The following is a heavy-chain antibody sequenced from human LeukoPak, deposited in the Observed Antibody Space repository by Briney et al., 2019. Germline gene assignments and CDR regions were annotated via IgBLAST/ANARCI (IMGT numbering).Heavy chain of an antibody. CDR2: IKPDGSDK. J-gene: IGHJ3*02. D-gene: IGHD5-24*01. CDR3: ATISAQTFDI. Sequence: PGGSLRLSCVGSGLTFSSYWVNWVRQSPGKGLEWVANIKPDGSDKYYVDSARGRFTVSRDNAKNSAFLQMNSLRAEDTAIYYCATISAQTFDIWGQGTLVSVSS. V-gene: IGHV3-7*01. CDR1: GLTFSSYW.